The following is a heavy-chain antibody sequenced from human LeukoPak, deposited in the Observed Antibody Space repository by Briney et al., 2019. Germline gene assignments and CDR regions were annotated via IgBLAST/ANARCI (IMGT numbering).Heavy chain of an antibody. V-gene: IGHV4-38-2*02. J-gene: IGHJ5*02. CDR1: GYSISSGYQ. CDR3: ARDPRWLTPDCTSTSCYENYFDP. CDR2: IYHSGSA. Sequence: PSETLSLTCAVSGYSISSGYQWAWIRQPPGKTLEWIGSIYHSGSAHYNPSLKRRVTISVDRSNNQFSLRLSSVTAADRAVYYCARDPRWLTPDCTSTSCYENYFDPWGQGTLDTVSS. D-gene: IGHD2-2*01.